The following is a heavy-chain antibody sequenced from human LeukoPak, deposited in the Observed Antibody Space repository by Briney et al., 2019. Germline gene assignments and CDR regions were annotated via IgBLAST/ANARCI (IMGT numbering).Heavy chain of an antibody. D-gene: IGHD3-10*01. Sequence: GGSLRLSCATSGFEFSRSWMHWVRQAPGKGLVWVSHINTDGSTTNYADSLKGRFTISRDNSKNTLHLQMNNLRAEDTAVYYCAREVSGRDDYWGQGTLVTVSS. CDR3: AREVSGRDDY. CDR1: GFEFSRSW. J-gene: IGHJ4*02. CDR2: INTDGSTT. V-gene: IGHV3-74*01.